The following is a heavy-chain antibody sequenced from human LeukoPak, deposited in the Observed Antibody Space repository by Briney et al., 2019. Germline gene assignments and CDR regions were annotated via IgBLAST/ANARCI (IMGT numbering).Heavy chain of an antibody. CDR2: ISGSGGST. D-gene: IGHD3-16*01. V-gene: IGHV3-23*01. CDR1: GFTFSSYA. Sequence: PGGSLRLSCAASGFTFSSYAMSWVRQAPGKGLEWVSAISGSGGSTYYADSVKGRFTISRGNSKNTLYLQMNSLRAEDTAVYYCAKDRGGSGGFYFDYWGQGTLVTVSS. J-gene: IGHJ4*02. CDR3: AKDRGGSGGFYFDY.